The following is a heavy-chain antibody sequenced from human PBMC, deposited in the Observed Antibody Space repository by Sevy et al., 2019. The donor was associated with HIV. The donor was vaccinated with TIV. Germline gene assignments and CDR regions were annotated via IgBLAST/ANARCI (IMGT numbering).Heavy chain of an antibody. D-gene: IGHD4-17*01. CDR3: ALTVTTKGYAFDI. CDR1: GGSISSGGYY. J-gene: IGHJ3*02. Sequence: SETLSLTCTVSGGSISSGGYYWSWIRQHPGKGLEWIGYIYYSGSTYYNPSLKSRVTISVDTSKNQFSLKLSSVTAADTAVYYCALTVTTKGYAFDIWGQRTMVTVSS. CDR2: IYYSGST. V-gene: IGHV4-31*03.